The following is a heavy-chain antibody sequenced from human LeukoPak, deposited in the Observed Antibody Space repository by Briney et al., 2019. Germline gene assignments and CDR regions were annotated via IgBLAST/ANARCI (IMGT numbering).Heavy chain of an antibody. CDR3: ARKTGDC. Sequence: PGGSLRLSCAAPGFTFISYGMSWFGQAPGTGLEWVANIKQDGSEKYYVDSVKGRFTISRDNAKNSLYLQMNSLRVEDAAVYYCARKTGDCWGQGTLVIVSS. CDR2: IKQDGSEK. D-gene: IGHD1-14*01. J-gene: IGHJ4*02. CDR1: GFTFISYG. V-gene: IGHV3-7*01.